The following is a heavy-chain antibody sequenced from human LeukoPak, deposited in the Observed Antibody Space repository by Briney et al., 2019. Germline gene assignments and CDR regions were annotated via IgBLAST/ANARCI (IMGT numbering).Heavy chain of an antibody. V-gene: IGHV1-18*01. CDR1: GYTFTSYG. CDR2: ISAYNGNT. Sequence: ASVKVSCKAFGYTFTSYGISWVRQAPGQGLEWMGWISAYNGNTNYAQKLQGRVTMTTDTSTSTAYMELRSRRSDDTAVYYCARDHEYYDFWSGYYNYSYYMDVWCKGTTVTVSS. J-gene: IGHJ6*03. D-gene: IGHD3-3*01. CDR3: ARDHEYYDFWSGYYNYSYYMDV.